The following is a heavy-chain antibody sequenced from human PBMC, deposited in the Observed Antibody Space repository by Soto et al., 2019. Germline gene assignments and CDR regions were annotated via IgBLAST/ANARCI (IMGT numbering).Heavy chain of an antibody. CDR2: IYDSVSS. Sequence: TLSLTCTVSGASLSSGDYFWSWIRQSPGKGLEWIGYIYDSVSSYYNPSLQSRVTMSVDTSKNQFSLKLSSVTAADTAVYYCARARYSSHYYIDNWGQGTLVTVSS. CDR1: GASLSSGDYF. CDR3: ARARYSSHYYIDN. V-gene: IGHV4-30-4*01. J-gene: IGHJ4*02. D-gene: IGHD6-19*01.